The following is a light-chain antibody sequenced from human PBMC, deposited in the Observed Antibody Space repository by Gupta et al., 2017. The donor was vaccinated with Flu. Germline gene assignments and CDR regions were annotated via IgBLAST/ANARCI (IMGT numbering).Light chain of an antibody. Sequence: VLTQSIATLCLSTGERATLSCRASQSVSSYLAWYQQKPGQAPRLLIYGASNRATGIPARFSGSGSGTEFTLTISSLEPEDFAVYYCQQYNNWPPFTFGQGTRLEIK. V-gene: IGKV3-11*01. J-gene: IGKJ5*01. CDR1: QSVSSY. CDR2: GAS. CDR3: QQYNNWPPFT.